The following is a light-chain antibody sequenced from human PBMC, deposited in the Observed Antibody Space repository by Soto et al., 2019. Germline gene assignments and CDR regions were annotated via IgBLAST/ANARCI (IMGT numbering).Light chain of an antibody. V-gene: IGKV1-5*03. CDR1: QSISSW. CDR3: QHFNSYPWT. CDR2: KAS. Sequence: DIQMTQSPSTLSASVGDGVSITCRASQSISSWLAWYQQKPGKAPKLLINKASSLESGVPSRFSGSGSGTEFTLTISSLQPDDFATYYCQHFNSYPWTFGQGTKVDI. J-gene: IGKJ1*01.